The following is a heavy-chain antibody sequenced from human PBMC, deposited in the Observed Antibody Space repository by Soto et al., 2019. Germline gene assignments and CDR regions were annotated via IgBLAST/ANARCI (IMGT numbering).Heavy chain of an antibody. V-gene: IGHV4-4*07. CDR3: VTETGDNWTYEVY. J-gene: IGHJ4*02. Sequence: QVQLQESGPGLVKPSETLSLTCTVSGGSISHYSCSWIRQSAGKGLEWIGRVYTSGNSHYNPSLRGRVSISVDKSRNQFSLRVPSVTAADTALYYCVTETGDNWTYEVYWGQGTPVTVSS. D-gene: IGHD1-7*01. CDR2: VYTSGNS. CDR1: GGSISHYS.